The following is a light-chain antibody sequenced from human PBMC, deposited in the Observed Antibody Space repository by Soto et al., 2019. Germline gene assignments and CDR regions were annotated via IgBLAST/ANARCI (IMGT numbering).Light chain of an antibody. Sequence: VGDRVTITCRASQSISSYLNWYQQKPGKAPKLLIYAASSLQSGVPSRFSGSGSGTDFTLTISSLQPEDFATYYCQQSYSTPSITFGQGTRLEIK. CDR1: QSISSY. CDR3: QQSYSTPSIT. J-gene: IGKJ5*01. V-gene: IGKV1-39*01. CDR2: AAS.